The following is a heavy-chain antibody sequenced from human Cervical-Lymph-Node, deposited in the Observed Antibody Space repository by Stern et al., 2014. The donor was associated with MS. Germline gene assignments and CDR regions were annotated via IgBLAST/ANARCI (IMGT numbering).Heavy chain of an antibody. V-gene: IGHV5-51*01. CDR1: GYTFTSYW. CDR3: ARQRYFDY. J-gene: IGHJ4*02. CDR2: IFPGGSDI. Sequence: EVQLVQSGPEVKRPGESLKIFCQAYGYTFTSYWIGGVRQMPGKGLEWIAIIFPGGSDIRSSPSFQGQVPIPADKSSSTAYLQWNNLKASDTAIYYCARQRYFDYWGQGTLVTVSS.